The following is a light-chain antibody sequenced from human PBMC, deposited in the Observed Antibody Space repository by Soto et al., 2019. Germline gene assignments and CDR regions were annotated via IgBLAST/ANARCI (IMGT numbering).Light chain of an antibody. Sequence: QLVLTQSPSASASLGASVKLTCTLSSGHSNYAIAWHQQQPEKGPRYLMRLNSDGSHNKGDGIPDRFSGSSSGAERYLIISSLQSEDEADYYCQTWGTGIVVFGGGTRLTVL. CDR1: SGHSNYA. CDR3: QTWGTGIVV. CDR2: LNSDGSH. J-gene: IGLJ3*02. V-gene: IGLV4-69*01.